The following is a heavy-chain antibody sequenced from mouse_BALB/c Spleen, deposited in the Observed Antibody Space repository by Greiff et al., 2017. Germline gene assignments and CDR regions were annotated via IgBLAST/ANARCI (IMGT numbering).Heavy chain of an antibody. CDR1: GFSLTGYG. CDR3: ARGDYYGSSYFYAMDY. V-gene: IGHV2-6-7*01. Sequence: VMLVESGPGLVAPSQSLSITCTVSGFSLTGYGVNWVRQPPGKGLEWLGMIWGDGSTDYNSALKSRLSISKDNSKSQVFLKMNSLQTDDTARYYCARGDYYGSSYFYAMDYWGQGTSVTVSS. CDR2: IWGDGST. D-gene: IGHD1-1*01. J-gene: IGHJ4*01.